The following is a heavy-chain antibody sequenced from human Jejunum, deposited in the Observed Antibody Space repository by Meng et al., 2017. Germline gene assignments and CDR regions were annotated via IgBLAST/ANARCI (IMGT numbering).Heavy chain of an antibody. Sequence: LKLSCTVSGASITSGNYCWSWIRQSAVLGVEWMGRVHTSGSSNYNPSLTGRVAISIDASKNQLSLRLRSVGAADSAVYFCARLRVRGTIEYWGQGTLVTVSS. J-gene: IGHJ4*02. CDR1: GASITSGNYC. V-gene: IGHV4-61*02. D-gene: IGHD2-15*01. CDR2: VHTSGSS. CDR3: ARLRVRGTIEY.